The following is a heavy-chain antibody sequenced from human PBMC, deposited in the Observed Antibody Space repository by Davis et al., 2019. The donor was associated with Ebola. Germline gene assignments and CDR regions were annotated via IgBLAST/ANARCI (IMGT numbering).Heavy chain of an antibody. CDR3: ARVRYFGGGGYYFYRGMDV. D-gene: IGHD2-15*01. V-gene: IGHV1-46*01. Sequence: ASVTVSCKASGYTFTGYYMHWVRQAPGQGLEWMGIINPSGGSTSYAQKFQGRVTITTDESTSTAHMELSGLTSGDTAIYYCARVRYFGGGGYYFYRGMDVWGQGTAVTVSS. J-gene: IGHJ6*02. CDR2: INPSGGST. CDR1: GYTFTGYY.